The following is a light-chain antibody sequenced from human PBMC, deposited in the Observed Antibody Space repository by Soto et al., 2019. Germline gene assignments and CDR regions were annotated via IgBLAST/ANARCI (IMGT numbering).Light chain of an antibody. CDR3: QQYSTSPGT. Sequence: EIVLTQSPGTLSLSPGERATLSCRASQTISSSYLAWYQQKLGQAPRLLIYGTSSRATGIPDRFSGSRSGTDFTLTISRLEPEDLAVYYCQQYSTSPGTFGQGTKVEVK. J-gene: IGKJ1*01. CDR1: QTISSSY. V-gene: IGKV3-20*01. CDR2: GTS.